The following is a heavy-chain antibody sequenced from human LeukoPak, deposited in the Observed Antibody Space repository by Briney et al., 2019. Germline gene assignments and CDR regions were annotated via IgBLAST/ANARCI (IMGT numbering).Heavy chain of an antibody. Sequence: GGSLRLSCAASGFTFSSYAMSWVRQAPGKGLEWVSGISGSGGSTYYADSVKGRFTISRDNSKNTLYLQMDSLRADDTAVYFCARGRNFGSGSYVFDYWGQGTLVTVSS. CDR2: ISGSGGST. CDR3: ARGRNFGSGSYVFDY. J-gene: IGHJ4*02. D-gene: IGHD3-10*01. V-gene: IGHV3-23*01. CDR1: GFTFSSYA.